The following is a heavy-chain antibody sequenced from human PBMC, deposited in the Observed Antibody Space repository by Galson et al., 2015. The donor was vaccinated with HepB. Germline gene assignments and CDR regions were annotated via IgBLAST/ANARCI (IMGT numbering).Heavy chain of an antibody. CDR1: GFSLSTSRVG. CDR3: AHRLGAGSGKSGVVYYFDY. V-gene: IGHV2-5*02. CDR2: IYWDDDK. J-gene: IGHJ4*02. Sequence: PALVKPTQTLTLTCTFSGFSLSTSRVGVGWIRQPPGKALEWLALIYWDDDKRYSPSLKSRLTITKDTSKNQVVLTMTNMDPVDTATYYCAHRLGAGSGKSGVVYYFDYWGQGTLVTVSS. D-gene: IGHD2-15*01.